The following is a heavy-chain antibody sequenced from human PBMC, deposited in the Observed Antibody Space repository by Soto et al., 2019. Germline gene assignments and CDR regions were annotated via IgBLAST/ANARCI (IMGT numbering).Heavy chain of an antibody. Sequence: SETLSLTCTVSGGSISSSSYYWGWIRQPPGKGLEWIGEINHSGSTNYNPSLKSRVTISVDTSKNQFSLKLTSVTAADTAVYYRARDKITGLFDYWGQGTLVTVSS. CDR2: INHSGST. D-gene: IGHD2-8*02. J-gene: IGHJ4*02. V-gene: IGHV4-39*07. CDR1: GGSISSSSYY. CDR3: ARDKITGLFDY.